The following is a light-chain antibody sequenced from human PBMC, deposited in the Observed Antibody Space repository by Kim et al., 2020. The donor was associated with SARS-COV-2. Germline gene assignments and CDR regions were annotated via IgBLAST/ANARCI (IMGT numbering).Light chain of an antibody. V-gene: IGKV3-20*01. J-gene: IGKJ2*01. CDR2: AAS. CDR1: QSVRNNY. Sequence: EIVLTQSPGPLSLSPGERATLSCRASQSVRNNYFAWYQQKPGQTPRLLIHAASSRATDIPDRFSGSGSGTDFTLTISRLEPEDFGVFYCQQYGSAPNTFGQGTTLEI. CDR3: QQYGSAPNT.